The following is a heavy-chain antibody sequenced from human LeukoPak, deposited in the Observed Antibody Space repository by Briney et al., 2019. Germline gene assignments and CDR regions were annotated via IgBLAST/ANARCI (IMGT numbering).Heavy chain of an antibody. J-gene: IGHJ4*02. CDR1: GDSVSSNSAA. CDR2: TYYRSKWYN. CDR3: AKDTYYYGSGSYYNGMDY. D-gene: IGHD3-10*01. Sequence: PSQTLSLTCAISGDSVSSNSAAWNWIRQSPSRGLEWLGRTYYRSKWYNDYAVSVKSRITINPDTSKNQFSLQLNSVTPEDTAVYYCAKDTYYYGSGSYYNGMDYWGQGTLVTVSS. V-gene: IGHV6-1*01.